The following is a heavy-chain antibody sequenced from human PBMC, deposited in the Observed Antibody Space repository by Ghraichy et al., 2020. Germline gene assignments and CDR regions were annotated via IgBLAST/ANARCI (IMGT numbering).Heavy chain of an antibody. Sequence: SETLSLTCAVYGGSFSGYYWSWIRQPPGKGLEWIGEINHSGSTNYNPSLKSRVTISVDTSKNQFSLKLSSVTAADTAVYYCARGPKGWYQLLYRGYFDLWGRGTLVTVSS. V-gene: IGHV4-34*01. CDR1: GGSFSGYY. CDR3: ARGPKGWYQLLYRGYFDL. CDR2: INHSGST. D-gene: IGHD2-2*02. J-gene: IGHJ2*01.